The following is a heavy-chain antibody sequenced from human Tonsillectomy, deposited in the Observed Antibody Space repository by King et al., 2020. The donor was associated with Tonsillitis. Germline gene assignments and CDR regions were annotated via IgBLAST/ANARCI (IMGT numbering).Heavy chain of an antibody. CDR1: EFTFRSYG. CDR3: AKDLEVAATLGPVYHHYGMDV. V-gene: IGHV3-30*18. D-gene: IGHD1-26*01. J-gene: IGHJ6*02. Sequence: VQLVESGGGVVQPGRSLRLSCAASEFTFRSYGMNWVRQAPGKGLEWVAVISYDGSNKYYADSVKGRFTISRDNSKNTLYLQMDSLRAEDTALYYCAKDLEVAATLGPVYHHYGMDVWGQGTTVTVSS. CDR2: ISYDGSNK.